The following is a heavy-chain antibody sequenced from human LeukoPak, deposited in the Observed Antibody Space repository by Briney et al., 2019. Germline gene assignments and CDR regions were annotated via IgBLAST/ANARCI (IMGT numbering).Heavy chain of an antibody. J-gene: IGHJ3*02. CDR1: GYSFTTYL. D-gene: IGHD2-15*01. Sequence: WASVKVSYKSSGYSFTTYLIHWVRQAPGQRLEWMGWINTGNGNTKYSHEFQGRVTITRDTSASTAYMELSSLRSEDTAVYYCARVRGYCRGGSCSDAFDIWGQGTMVTVFS. CDR2: INTGNGNT. V-gene: IGHV1-3*04. CDR3: ARVRGYCRGGSCSDAFDI.